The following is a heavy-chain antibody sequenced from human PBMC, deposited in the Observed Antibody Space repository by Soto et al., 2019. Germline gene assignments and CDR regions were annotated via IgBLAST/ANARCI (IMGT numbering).Heavy chain of an antibody. J-gene: IGHJ6*02. CDR3: ARDGADYDILTGYYDYYYHGMDV. CDR2: IIPISGTT. CDR1: GGTFSTHA. D-gene: IGHD3-9*01. V-gene: IGHV1-69*13. Sequence: ASVKVSCKASGGTFSTHAIIWVRQAPGHGLEWMGGIIPISGTTYYTQKFQGRVTITADEPTSTAFMELSSLKSEDTAVFFCARDGADYDILTGYYDYYYHGMDVWGQGTTVTVSS.